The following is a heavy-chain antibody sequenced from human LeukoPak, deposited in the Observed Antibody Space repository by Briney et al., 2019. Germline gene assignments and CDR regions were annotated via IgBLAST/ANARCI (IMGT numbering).Heavy chain of an antibody. CDR1: GFTFDDYA. V-gene: IGHV3-9*01. CDR2: ISWNSGSI. D-gene: IGHD3-10*02. J-gene: IGHJ6*04. Sequence: GRSLRLSCAASGFTFDDYAMHWVRHAPGKGLEWVSGISWNSGSIGYADSVKGRFTISRDNAKNSLYLQMNSLRAEDTAVYYCAELGITMIGGVWGKGTTVTISS. CDR3: AELGITMIGGV.